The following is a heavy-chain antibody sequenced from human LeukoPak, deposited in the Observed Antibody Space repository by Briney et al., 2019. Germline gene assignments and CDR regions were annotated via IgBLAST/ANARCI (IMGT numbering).Heavy chain of an antibody. CDR3: AKELYSSSWSEGYFDY. D-gene: IGHD6-13*01. V-gene: IGHV3-53*05. CDR2: IYSGGST. J-gene: IGHJ4*02. Sequence: GGSLRLSCAASGFTVSSNYMSWVRQAPGKGLEWVSVIYSGGSTYYADSVKGRFTISRDNSKNTLYLQMNSLRAEDTALYYCAKELYSSSWSEGYFDYWGQGTLVTVSS. CDR1: GFTVSSNY.